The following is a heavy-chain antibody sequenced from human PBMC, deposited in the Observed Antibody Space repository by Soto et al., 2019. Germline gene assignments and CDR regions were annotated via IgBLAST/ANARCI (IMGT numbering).Heavy chain of an antibody. J-gene: IGHJ6*02. CDR2: IIPIFGTA. CDR1: GCTFSSYA. CDR3: ARGNIAAVVSYYYYYGMDV. D-gene: IGHD6-13*01. Sequence: SVKVSCKASGCTFSSYAISWVRQAPGQGLEWMGGIIPIFGTANYAQKFQGRVTITADKSTSTAYMELSSLRSEDTAVYYCARGNIAAVVSYYYYYGMDVWGQGTTVTVSS. V-gene: IGHV1-69*06.